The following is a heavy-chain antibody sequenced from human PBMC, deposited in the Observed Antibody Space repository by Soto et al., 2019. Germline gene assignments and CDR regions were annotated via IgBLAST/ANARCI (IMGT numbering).Heavy chain of an antibody. J-gene: IGHJ4*02. CDR2: ITSSSSYI. D-gene: IGHD3-3*01. V-gene: IGHV3-21*01. CDR3: ASSSRTIPIFGVVTLDFDY. CDR1: GFTFSTYS. Sequence: GGSLRLSCAASGFTFSTYSMNWVRQARGKGLEWVSSITSSSSYIYYADSVKGRFTISRDNAKDSLYLQMNSLRAEDTAVYYCASSSRTIPIFGVVTLDFDYWGQGTLATVSS.